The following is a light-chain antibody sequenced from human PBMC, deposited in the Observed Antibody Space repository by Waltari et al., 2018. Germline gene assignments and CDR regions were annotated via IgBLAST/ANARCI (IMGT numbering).Light chain of an antibody. CDR3: QQRSNWPPIT. CDR2: DAS. Sequence: EIVLTQSPATLSLSPGERATLSCRASQSVSSYLAWYQQKPGQAPRLLIYDASNRATGIPARFSGIRSGTDFTLTISSLEPEDFAVYYCQQRSNWPPITFGQGTRLEIK. V-gene: IGKV3-11*01. J-gene: IGKJ5*01. CDR1: QSVSSY.